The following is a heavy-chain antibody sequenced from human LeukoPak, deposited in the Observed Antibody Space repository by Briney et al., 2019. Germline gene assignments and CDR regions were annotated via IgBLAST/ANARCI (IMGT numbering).Heavy chain of an antibody. V-gene: IGHV1-2*02. CDR2: INPNSGRK. J-gene: IGHJ4*02. CDR3: ARAGYTGFHLRY. D-gene: IGHD2-15*01. CDR1: GYSFTGDY. Sequence: ASVKVSCEASGYSFTGDYMRWVRQAPGGGGWWMGWINPNSGRKNHAQHFQRSVTMTRDTSIPTASLPQSRLRSGDTPVYYCARAGYTGFHLRYWGQGTLVTVSS.